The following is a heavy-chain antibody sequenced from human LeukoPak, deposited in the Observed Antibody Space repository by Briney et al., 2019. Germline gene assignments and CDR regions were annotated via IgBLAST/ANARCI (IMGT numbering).Heavy chain of an antibody. CDR1: GFTLSSYA. D-gene: IGHD3-3*01. CDR3: AKSTITTRRGNYYMDV. J-gene: IGHJ6*03. Sequence: PGGSLRLSCAASGFTLSSYAMSWVRQAPGKGLEWVSAISGSGGSTYYADSVKGRFTISRDNSKNTLYLQMNSLRAEDTAVYYCAKSTITTRRGNYYMDVWGKGTTVTVSS. CDR2: ISGSGGST. V-gene: IGHV3-23*01.